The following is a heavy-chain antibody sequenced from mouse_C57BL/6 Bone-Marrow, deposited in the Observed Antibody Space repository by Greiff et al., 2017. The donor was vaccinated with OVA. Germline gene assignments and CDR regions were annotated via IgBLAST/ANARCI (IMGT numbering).Heavy chain of an antibody. Sequence: VQLVESGGGLVQPKGSLKLSCAASGFSFNTYAMNWVRQAPGKGLEWVARIRSKSNNYATYYADSVKDRFTISRDDSESMLYLQMNNLKTEDTAMYYCVRGRGYYAMDYWGQGTSVTVSS. CDR3: VRGRGYYAMDY. CDR1: GFSFNTYA. V-gene: IGHV10-1*01. J-gene: IGHJ4*01. D-gene: IGHD6-1*01. CDR2: IRSKSNNYAT.